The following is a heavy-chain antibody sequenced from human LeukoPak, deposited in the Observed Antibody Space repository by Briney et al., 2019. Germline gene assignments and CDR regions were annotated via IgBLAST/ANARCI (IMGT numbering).Heavy chain of an antibody. Sequence: GESLKISCKGSGYSFTSYWIGWVRQMPGKGLEWMGIIYPGDSDTRYSPSFQGQVTISADKSISTAYLQWSSLKASDTAMYYCARLRGASYYYDSSGYYGDYWGQGTLVTVSS. CDR2: IYPGDSDT. V-gene: IGHV5-51*01. D-gene: IGHD3-22*01. CDR3: ARLRGASYYYDSSGYYGDY. J-gene: IGHJ4*02. CDR1: GYSFTSYW.